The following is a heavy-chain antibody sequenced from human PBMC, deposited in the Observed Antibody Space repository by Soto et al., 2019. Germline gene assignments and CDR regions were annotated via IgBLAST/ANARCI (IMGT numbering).Heavy chain of an antibody. J-gene: IGHJ4*02. CDR2: ISFDGQNR. CDR1: GFTFSLYG. V-gene: IGHV3-30*18. Sequence: QVQLLESGGGVVQPGRSLKLSCRTSGFTFSLYGMHWVRQAPGKGLEWLAVISFDGQNRYYADSVKGRFTISRDNSKTTLFLQMSSLRPDDTPVYFCAKGAQAAAVLDHWGQGALVTVAS. CDR3: AKGAQAAAVLDH. D-gene: IGHD6-25*01.